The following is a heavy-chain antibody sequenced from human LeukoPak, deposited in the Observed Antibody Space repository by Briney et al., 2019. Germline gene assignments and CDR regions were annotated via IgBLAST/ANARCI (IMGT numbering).Heavy chain of an antibody. Sequence: GGSLRLSCSASGFTFSSYPMSWVRQAPGKGLEWVSAISGSGGSTYYADSVKGRFTISRDNSKNTLYLQMNSLRDEDTAVYYCAKVIVVVPAAQNPYYYGMDVWGQGTTVTVSS. CDR1: GFTFSSYP. D-gene: IGHD2-2*01. CDR2: ISGSGGST. CDR3: AKVIVVVPAAQNPYYYGMDV. V-gene: IGHV3-23*01. J-gene: IGHJ6*02.